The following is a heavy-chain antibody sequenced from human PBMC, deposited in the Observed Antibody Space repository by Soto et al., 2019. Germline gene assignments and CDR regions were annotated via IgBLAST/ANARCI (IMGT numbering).Heavy chain of an antibody. J-gene: IGHJ3*02. V-gene: IGHV1-46*01. CDR2: IDPSGGIT. CDR3: AIASTSRGYSGYGDAFDI. CDR1: GYSFTNFH. D-gene: IGHD5-12*01. Sequence: ASVKVSCKASGYSFTNFHIHWVRQAPGQGLEWMGLIDPSGGITRDAQRLQGRVTMTTDTSTSTAYMELRSLRSDDTAVYYCAIASTSRGYSGYGDAFDIWGQGTMVTVSS.